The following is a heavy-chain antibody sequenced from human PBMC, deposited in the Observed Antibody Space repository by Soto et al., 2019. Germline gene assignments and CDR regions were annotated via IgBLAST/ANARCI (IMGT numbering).Heavy chain of an antibody. Sequence: SETLSLTCSVSDDSINSDKYYWGWIRQPPGKGLEWIGSIYYRGNDYYNPSLQTRVTISLDKSKSQFSLTLNSVTAADSAVYFCARLEGLATISYYFDFWGPGALVTVSS. CDR3: ARLEGLATISYYFDF. V-gene: IGHV4-39*01. J-gene: IGHJ4*02. CDR1: DDSINSDKYY. CDR2: IYYRGND. D-gene: IGHD3-9*01.